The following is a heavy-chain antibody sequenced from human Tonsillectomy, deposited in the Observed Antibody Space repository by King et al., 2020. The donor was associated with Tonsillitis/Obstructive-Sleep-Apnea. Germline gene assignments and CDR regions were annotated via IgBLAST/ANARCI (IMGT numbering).Heavy chain of an antibody. CDR3: ARGGGDCRITSCYRYYGMDV. CDR2: LSSGGSTK. J-gene: IGHJ6*02. CDR1: GFTFSSYE. D-gene: IGHD2-2*01. Sequence: VQLVESGGGLVQPGGSLRLSCAASGFTFSSYEMNWVRQAPGKGLEWVAYLSSGGSTKYSADSVKGRFTISRDNAKNSLYLQMNSLRVEDTAVYYCARGGGDCRITSCYRYYGMDVWGQGTTVTVSS. V-gene: IGHV3-48*03.